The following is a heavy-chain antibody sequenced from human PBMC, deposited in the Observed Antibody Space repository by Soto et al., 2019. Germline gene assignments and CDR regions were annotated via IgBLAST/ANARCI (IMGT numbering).Heavy chain of an antibody. CDR2: INHSGST. J-gene: IGHJ6*02. Sequence: PSETLSLTCAVYGGSFSGYYWSWIRQPPGKGLEWIGEINHSGSTNYNPSLKSRVTISVDTSKNQFSLKLSSVTAADTAVYYCACVRNYGSGIYRCLDVWGQGTTVTVSS. D-gene: IGHD3-10*01. CDR3: ACVRNYGSGIYRCLDV. V-gene: IGHV4-34*01. CDR1: GGSFSGYY.